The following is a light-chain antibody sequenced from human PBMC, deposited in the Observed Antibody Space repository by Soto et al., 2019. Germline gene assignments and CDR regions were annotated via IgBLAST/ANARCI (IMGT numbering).Light chain of an antibody. Sequence: ILITQSPATLSVSPGERATLSCRASQSVSSNLAWYQQKPGQAPRLLIYGASTRATGIPARFSGSGSGTELTITISSLQSEDFEVYYCQQYNNWLRTFGQGTKVDIK. J-gene: IGKJ1*01. V-gene: IGKV3-15*01. CDR3: QQYNNWLRT. CDR2: GAS. CDR1: QSVSSN.